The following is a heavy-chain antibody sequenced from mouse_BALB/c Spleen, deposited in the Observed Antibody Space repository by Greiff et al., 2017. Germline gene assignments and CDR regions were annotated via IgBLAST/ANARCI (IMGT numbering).Heavy chain of an antibody. V-gene: IGHV1S56*01. CDR3: ARSDGSTLMDY. CDR2: IYPGNVNT. D-gene: IGHD1-1*01. Sequence: QVHVKQSGPELVKPGASVRISCKASGYTFTSYYIHWVKQRPGQGLEWIGWIYPGNVNTKYNEKFKGKATLTADKSSSTAYMQLSSLTSEDSAVYFCARSDGSTLMDYWGQGTTLTVSS. CDR1: GYTFTSYY. J-gene: IGHJ2*01.